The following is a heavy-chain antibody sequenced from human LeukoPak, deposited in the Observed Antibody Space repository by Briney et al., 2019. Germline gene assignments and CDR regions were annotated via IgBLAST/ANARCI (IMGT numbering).Heavy chain of an antibody. CDR2: ISSSSSYI. CDR1: GFTFSSYS. J-gene: IGHJ4*02. V-gene: IGHV3-21*01. Sequence: GGSLRLSCAASGFTFSSYSMNWVRQAPGKGLEWVSSISSSSSYIYYADSVKGRFTISRDNAKNSLYLQMNSLRAEDTAVYYCARGQRIAAAGVIDYWGQGTLVTVSS. D-gene: IGHD6-13*01. CDR3: ARGQRIAAAGVIDY.